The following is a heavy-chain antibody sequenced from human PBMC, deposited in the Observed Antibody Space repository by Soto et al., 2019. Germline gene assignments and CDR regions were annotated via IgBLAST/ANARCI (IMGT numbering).Heavy chain of an antibody. J-gene: IGHJ5*02. V-gene: IGHV3-9*01. CDR1: GFRFEQYV. CDR2: VSPTGDTV. Sequence: VQVVASGGGLVQPGRSLRLSCAVSGFRFEQYVMHWVRQGPGKGLECVSTVSPTGDTVAYADSVEGRFTVSRDNAKNSLYLQMNSLMGDDTAFYYCLKDAPNGSIDAWGQGTLVTVSS. D-gene: IGHD3-10*01. CDR3: LKDAPNGSIDA.